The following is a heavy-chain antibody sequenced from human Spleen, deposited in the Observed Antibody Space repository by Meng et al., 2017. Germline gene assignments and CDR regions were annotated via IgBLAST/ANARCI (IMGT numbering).Heavy chain of an antibody. CDR2: IYHSGST. Sequence: GSLRLSCVVSGGSFSDYYWSWIRQPPGKGLEWIGEIYHSGSTNYNPSPKSRVTISVDKSKNQFSLKLSSVTAADTAVYYCAGGVKWDLRTFDYWAQGTLVTVSS. J-gene: IGHJ4*02. V-gene: IGHV4-34*01. CDR3: AGGVKWDLRTFDY. CDR1: GGSFSDYY. D-gene: IGHD1-26*01.